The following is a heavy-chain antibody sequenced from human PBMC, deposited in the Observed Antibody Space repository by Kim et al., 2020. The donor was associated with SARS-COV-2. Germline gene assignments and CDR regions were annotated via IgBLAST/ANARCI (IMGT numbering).Heavy chain of an antibody. CDR2: INSDGSSI. V-gene: IGHV3-11*01. Sequence: GGSLRLSCAASGFSFSDYYMSWIRQAPGKGLEWVAYINSDGSSIKYADSVNGRFTVSRDNAKKSLSLQMNSLTPEDTAGYYCVREPNYWGQGTLVTVPS. CDR1: GFSFSDYY. CDR3: VREPNY. J-gene: IGHJ4*02.